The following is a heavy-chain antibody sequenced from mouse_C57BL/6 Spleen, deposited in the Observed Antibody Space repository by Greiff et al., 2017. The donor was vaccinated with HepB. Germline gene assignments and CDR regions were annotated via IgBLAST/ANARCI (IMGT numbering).Heavy chain of an antibody. D-gene: IGHD2-3*01. Sequence: VKLMESGAELARPGASVKLSCKASGYTFTSYGISWVKQRTGQGLEWIGEIYPRSGNTYYNEKFKGKATLTADKSSSTAYMELRSLTSEDSAVYFCAREDGYYRGFAYWGQGTLVTVSA. V-gene: IGHV1-81*01. CDR2: IYPRSGNT. J-gene: IGHJ3*01. CDR3: AREDGYYRGFAY. CDR1: GYTFTSYG.